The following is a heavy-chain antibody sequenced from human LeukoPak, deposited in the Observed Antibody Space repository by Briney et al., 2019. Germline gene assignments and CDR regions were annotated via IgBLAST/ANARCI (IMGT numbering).Heavy chain of an antibody. V-gene: IGHV1-2*02. CDR1: GYTFTGYY. Sequence: ASVKVSCKASGYTFTGYYMHWVRQAPGQGLEWMGWINPNNGGTNYAQKFQGRVTMTRDTSISTAYMELSRLRSDDTAVYYCARGPYHYYGMDVWGQGTTVIVSS. CDR2: INPNNGGT. CDR3: ARGPYHYYGMDV. J-gene: IGHJ6*02.